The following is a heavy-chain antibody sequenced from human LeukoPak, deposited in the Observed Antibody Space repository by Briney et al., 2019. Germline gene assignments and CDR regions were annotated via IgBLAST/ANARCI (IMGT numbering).Heavy chain of an antibody. CDR1: GFTFSNYW. D-gene: IGHD6-13*01. J-gene: IGHJ4*02. CDR3: ARDWGAAGLWDY. V-gene: IGHV3-7*05. Sequence: PGGSLRRSCATSGFTFSNYWMSWVRQAPGKGLEWVANIKEDGSEKNYVDAVKGRFTISRDNAKNSLYLQMNSLRAEDTAIYYCARDWGAAGLWDYWGQGTLVTVSS. CDR2: IKEDGSEK.